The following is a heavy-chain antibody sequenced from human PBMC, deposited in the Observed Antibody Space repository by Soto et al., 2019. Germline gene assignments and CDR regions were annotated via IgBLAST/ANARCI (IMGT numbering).Heavy chain of an antibody. J-gene: IGHJ3*02. CDR2: ISGSGGST. CDR3: AKVARKRGVIVSDAFDI. CDR1: GFTFSSYA. Sequence: SCAASGFTFSSYAMSWVRQAPGKGLEWVSAISGSGGSTYYADSVKGRFTISRDNSKNTLYLQMNSLRAEDTAVYYCAKVARKRGVIVSDAFDIWGQGTMVTVSS. D-gene: IGHD3-16*02. V-gene: IGHV3-23*01.